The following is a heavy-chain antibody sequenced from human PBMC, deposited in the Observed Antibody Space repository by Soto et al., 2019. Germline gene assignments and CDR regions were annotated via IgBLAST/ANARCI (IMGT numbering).Heavy chain of an antibody. D-gene: IGHD3-3*01. CDR1: GGSVSSGSYY. CDR2: IFYCGSF. V-gene: IGHV4-61*01. Sequence: RSENLSLTCTVSGGSVSSGSYYWSWIRQPPGKGLDCIVYIFYCGSFFYTLSLRCRVLILVDTSKIQFTFRLSSVTAADTAVFYFVRSPETPSIFGVALPYFFDYWGQGTLVTVSS. J-gene: IGHJ4*02. CDR3: VRSPETPSIFGVALPYFFDY.